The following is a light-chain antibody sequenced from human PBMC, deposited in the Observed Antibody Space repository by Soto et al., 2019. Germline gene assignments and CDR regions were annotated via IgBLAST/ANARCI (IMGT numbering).Light chain of an antibody. CDR3: QQYNSYSTT. Sequence: DIQMTQSPSTLSASVGDRVTITCRASQSISSWVAWYQQKPGKAPKLLIYKMSSLESGVPSRFSGSGSGTEFTLTISSLQPDDFATYYCQQYNSYSTTFGQGTEVEIK. J-gene: IGKJ1*01. CDR2: KMS. CDR1: QSISSW. V-gene: IGKV1-5*03.